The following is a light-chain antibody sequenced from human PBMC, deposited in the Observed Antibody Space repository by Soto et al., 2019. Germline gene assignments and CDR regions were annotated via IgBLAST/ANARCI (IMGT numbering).Light chain of an antibody. J-gene: IGLJ3*02. CDR1: SSSFGSNT. CDR2: SNN. CDR3: AAWDDSLNGRV. Sequence: QSVLTQPPSASGTPGQRVTISCSGSSSSFGSNTVNWYQQLPGTAPKLLIYSNNERPPGVPDRFSGSKSGTSASLAISGLQSEDEADYYCAAWDDSLNGRVFGGGTKLTVL. V-gene: IGLV1-44*01.